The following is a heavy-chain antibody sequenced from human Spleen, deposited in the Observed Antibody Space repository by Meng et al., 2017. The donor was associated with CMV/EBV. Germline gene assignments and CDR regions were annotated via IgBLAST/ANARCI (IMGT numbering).Heavy chain of an antibody. Sequence: VQWGQSGAEVRTLGASWKVSCKGSGYTFTGYYRHWVRQAPGQGLDWMGWINPNSGGTNYAQKFQGRVTMTRDKSISTAYMELSRLRSDDTAVYYCAGDQQGFSSGNWGQGTLVTVSS. V-gene: IGHV1-2*02. J-gene: IGHJ4*02. CDR2: INPNSGGT. CDR3: AGDQQGFSSGN. D-gene: IGHD6-19*01. CDR1: GYTFTGYY.